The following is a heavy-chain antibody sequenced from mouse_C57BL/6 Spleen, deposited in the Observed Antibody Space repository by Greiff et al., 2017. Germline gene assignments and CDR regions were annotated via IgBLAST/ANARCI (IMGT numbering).Heavy chain of an antibody. J-gene: IGHJ4*01. CDR3: ARRTAYARDY. CDR1: GYTFTSYW. CDR2: IDPSDSET. V-gene: IGHV1-52*01. Sequence: VQLQQPGAELVRPGSSVKLSCKASGYTFTSYWMHWVKQRPIQGLEWIGNIDPSDSETHYNQKFKDKATLTVDKSSSTAYMQLSSLTSEDSAVYYCARRTAYARDYWGQGTSVTVSS.